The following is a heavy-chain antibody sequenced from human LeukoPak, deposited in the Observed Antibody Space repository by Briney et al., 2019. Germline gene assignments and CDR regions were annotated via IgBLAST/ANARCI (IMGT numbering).Heavy chain of an antibody. Sequence: PETLSLTCTVSGGSISSYYWSWIRQPAGKGLEWIGRIYTSGSTNYNPSLKSRVTMSVDTSKNQFSLKLSSVTTADTAVYYCARGYCSSTSCYGRSGDYYYMDVWGKGTTVTVSS. V-gene: IGHV4-4*07. J-gene: IGHJ6*03. CDR1: GGSISSYY. CDR2: IYTSGST. D-gene: IGHD2-2*01. CDR3: ARGYCSSTSCYGRSGDYYYMDV.